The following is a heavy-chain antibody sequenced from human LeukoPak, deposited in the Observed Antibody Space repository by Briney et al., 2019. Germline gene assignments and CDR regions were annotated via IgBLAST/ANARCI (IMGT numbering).Heavy chain of an antibody. J-gene: IGHJ4*02. CDR1: GGTFSSYA. CDR3: ARGPEGEMATITSFDY. D-gene: IGHD5-24*01. CDR2: IIPIFGTA. Sequence: SVKVSCKASGGTFSSYAISWVRQAPGQGLEWMGGIIPIFGTANYAQKFQGRVTITADKSTSTAYMELSSLRSEDTAVYYCARGPEGEMATITSFDYWGQGTLVTVSS. V-gene: IGHV1-69*06.